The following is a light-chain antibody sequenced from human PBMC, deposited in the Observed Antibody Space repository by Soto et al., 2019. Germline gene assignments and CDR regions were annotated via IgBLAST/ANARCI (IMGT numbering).Light chain of an antibody. Sequence: EIVMTQSPSTLSVSQGERATLSCRASQSVSSNLAWYQQKPGQAPRLLIYGASTRATGIPARFSGSGSGTEFTLTISSLQSEDFAVYYCQQYNNGPPWTFGHVTKVDI. CDR1: QSVSSN. V-gene: IGKV3-15*01. CDR2: GAS. J-gene: IGKJ1*01. CDR3: QQYNNGPPWT.